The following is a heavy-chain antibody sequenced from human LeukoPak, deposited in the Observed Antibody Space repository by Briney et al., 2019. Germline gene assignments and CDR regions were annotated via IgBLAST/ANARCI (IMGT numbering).Heavy chain of an antibody. V-gene: IGHV1-3*01. CDR3: AREVGDGDLYFDY. CDR1: GYTFTSHA. CDR2: INAGNGNT. Sequence: ASVKVSCKASGYTFTSHAMHWVRQAPGQRLEWMGWINAGNGNTKYSQKFQGRVTITRDTSASTAYMELSSLRSEDTAVYYCAREVGDGDLYFDYWGQGTLVTVSS. D-gene: IGHD4-17*01. J-gene: IGHJ4*02.